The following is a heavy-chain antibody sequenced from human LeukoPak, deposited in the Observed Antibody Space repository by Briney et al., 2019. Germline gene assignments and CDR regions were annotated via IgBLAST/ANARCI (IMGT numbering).Heavy chain of an antibody. J-gene: IGHJ3*02. CDR2: IDRSSGYI. V-gene: IGHV3-21*04. Sequence: PGGSPRLSCAASGFTFSTNSVNWVRQAPGKGLEWVSSIDRSSGYIYYADSVKGRFTISRDNSKNTLYLQMNSLRAEDTAVYYCAAGGVVAAQRVYAFDIWGQGTMVTVSS. D-gene: IGHD2-15*01. CDR1: GFTFSTNS. CDR3: AAGGVVAAQRVYAFDI.